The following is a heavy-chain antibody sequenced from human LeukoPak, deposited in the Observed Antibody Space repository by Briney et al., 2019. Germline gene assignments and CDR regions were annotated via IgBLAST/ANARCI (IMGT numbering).Heavy chain of an antibody. CDR3: AAYGSGSYYMRDY. CDR2: ISGSGGST. V-gene: IGHV3-23*01. CDR1: GFTFSSYA. J-gene: IGHJ4*02. D-gene: IGHD3-10*01. Sequence: QPGASLRLSCAASGFTFSSYAMSWVRQAPGKGLEWVSAISGSGGSTYYADSVKGRFTISRDNSKNTLYLQMNSLRAEDTGVYYCAAYGSGSYYMRDYWGQGTLVTVSS.